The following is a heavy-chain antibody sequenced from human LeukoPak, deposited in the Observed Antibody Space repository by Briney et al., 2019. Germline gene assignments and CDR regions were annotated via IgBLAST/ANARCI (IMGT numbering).Heavy chain of an antibody. CDR1: GYTFISYG. V-gene: IGHV1-18*01. CDR3: AKNKTIDGMDV. Sequence: ASVKVSCKASGYTFISYGISWVRQPPGQGLEWMGWISAYNGNTNYAQRLQGRATMTTDTSTSTAYMELRSLRSDDTAVYYCAKNKTIDGMDVWGQGTTVTVSS. J-gene: IGHJ6*02. D-gene: IGHD1-7*01. CDR2: ISAYNGNT.